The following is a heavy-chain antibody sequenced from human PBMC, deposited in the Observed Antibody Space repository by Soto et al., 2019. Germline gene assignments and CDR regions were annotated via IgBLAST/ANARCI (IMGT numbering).Heavy chain of an antibody. CDR2: ISSGRPDI. Sequence: KTGGSLRLSCAASGFSFDTYNMNWVRQAPGKGLEWVSSISSGRPDIFYADSVRGRFTISRDDAKKSLFLQMNSLRADDTAVYYCARDHLGIAAGGFDLWGQGTLVTVSS. V-gene: IGHV3-21*01. J-gene: IGHJ4*02. CDR1: GFSFDTYN. D-gene: IGHD3-16*01. CDR3: ARDHLGIAAGGFDL.